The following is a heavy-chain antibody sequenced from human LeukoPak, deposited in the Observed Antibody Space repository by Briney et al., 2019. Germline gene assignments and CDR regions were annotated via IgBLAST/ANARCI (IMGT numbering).Heavy chain of an antibody. CDR1: GFTFRSFA. J-gene: IGHJ4*02. CDR2: ISYDGSKK. CDR3: ARDAGGAFGNYVNYFDY. V-gene: IGHV3-30*07. Sequence: PGRSLRLPCAASGFTFRSFAMHWVRQAPGKGLDWVAVISYDGSKKYYADSVKGRFTISRDNSKNTLYLQMDSLRAEDTAVYYCARDAGGAFGNYVNYFDYWGQGTLVTVSS. D-gene: IGHD4-11*01.